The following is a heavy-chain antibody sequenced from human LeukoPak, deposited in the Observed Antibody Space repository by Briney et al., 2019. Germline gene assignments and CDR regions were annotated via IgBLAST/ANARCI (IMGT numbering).Heavy chain of an antibody. V-gene: IGHV1-18*01. D-gene: IGHD6-19*01. CDR1: GYTFTSYG. J-gene: IGHJ4*02. CDR2: VSAYNGNT. Sequence: ASVKASCKASGYTFTSYGISWVRQAPGQGLERMGWVSAYNGNTNYAQKLQGRVTMTTDTSTSTAYMKLRSLRSDDTAVYYCARAAGVDIAVAGDFDYWGQGTLVTVSS. CDR3: ARAAGVDIAVAGDFDY.